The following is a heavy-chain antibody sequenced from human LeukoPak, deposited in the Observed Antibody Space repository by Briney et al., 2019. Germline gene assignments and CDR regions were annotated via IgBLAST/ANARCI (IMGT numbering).Heavy chain of an antibody. J-gene: IGHJ5*02. CDR2: INHSGST. Sequence: PSETLSLTCAVYGGSFSGYYWSWIRQPPGKGLEWIGEINHSGSTNYNPSLKSRVTISVDTSKNQFSLKLSSVTAADTAVYYCARVKSKVYDFWSGYLFDPWGQGTLVTVSS. CDR3: ARVKSKVYDFWSGYLFDP. D-gene: IGHD3-3*01. CDR1: GGSFSGYY. V-gene: IGHV4-34*01.